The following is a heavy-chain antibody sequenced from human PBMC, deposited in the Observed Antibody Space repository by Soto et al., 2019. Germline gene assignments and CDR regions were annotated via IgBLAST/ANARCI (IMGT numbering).Heavy chain of an antibody. CDR1: GFTFSHYI. V-gene: IGHV3-30*03. CDR2: IRDDGKKT. D-gene: IGHD5-18*01. J-gene: IGHJ5*02. Sequence: VQLVESGGGVVQPGTSLRLPCAASGFTFSHYIYHWVRQAPGKGLQWVAVIRDDGKKTNYATSVRGRFTVSRDMSQSTTFLQMNNLRIDYSATYSCARDGDSHAFRGFDLWGQGTPVTVSS. CDR3: ARDGDSHAFRGFDL.